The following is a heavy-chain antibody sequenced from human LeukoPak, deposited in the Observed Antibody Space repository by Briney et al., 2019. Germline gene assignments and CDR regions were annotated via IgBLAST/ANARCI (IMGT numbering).Heavy chain of an antibody. D-gene: IGHD3-10*01. CDR3: AKAGRPFSKYYFDS. Sequence: GGSLIMFCAASGFTFSSYAMSWVRQAPGKGLEWVSGISGSGGSTYYGESVKGRFTISRDNSKNTLYLQVNSLRAEDTAVYYCAKAGRPFSKYYFDSSGHRTLVTVSS. CDR2: ISGSGGST. CDR1: GFTFSSYA. V-gene: IGHV3-23*01. J-gene: IGHJ4*01.